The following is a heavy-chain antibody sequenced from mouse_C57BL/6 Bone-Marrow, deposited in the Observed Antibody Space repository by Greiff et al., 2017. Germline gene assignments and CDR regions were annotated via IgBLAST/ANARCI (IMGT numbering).Heavy chain of an antibody. Sequence: VQLQQSGPELVKPGASVKISCKASGYSFTDYNMHWVKQSNGKSLEWIGVLNPNYGTTSYNQKFKGKATLTVDKSSSTAYMQISRLTSEDSAVSYLARCPNSYFDVWGTGTTVTVSS. CDR2: LNPNYGTT. J-gene: IGHJ1*03. CDR3: ARCPNSYFDV. CDR1: GYSFTDYN. V-gene: IGHV1-39*01. D-gene: IGHD6-1*01.